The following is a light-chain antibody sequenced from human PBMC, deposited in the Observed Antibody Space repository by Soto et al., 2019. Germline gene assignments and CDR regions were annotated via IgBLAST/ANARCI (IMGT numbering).Light chain of an antibody. Sequence: LSQTPATLSLSPGGSGTLFFRASQSVSSCLAWYQPKPGQAPRLLIYDASGRATGTPARFSGSGSGTAFTLTISSLEPEDFALYYCQQRSTWPTFGQGTRLEIK. J-gene: IGKJ5*01. CDR2: DAS. CDR1: QSVSSC. CDR3: QQRSTWPT. V-gene: IGKV3-11*01.